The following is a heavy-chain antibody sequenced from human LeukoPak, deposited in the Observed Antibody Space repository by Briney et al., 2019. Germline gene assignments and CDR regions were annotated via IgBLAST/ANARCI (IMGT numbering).Heavy chain of an antibody. J-gene: IGHJ4*02. CDR1: GCTFSNYA. Sequence: GGSLRLSCAASGCTFSNYAMHWVRRAPGKRLQWVSVISSDGLNKYYADSAKGRFTISRDNSVSTVYLQMNSLRPEDTAVYYCARGRSSPNRKYWGQGTLVTVSS. CDR3: ARGRSSPNRKY. D-gene: IGHD1-14*01. CDR2: ISSDGLNK. V-gene: IGHV3-30*04.